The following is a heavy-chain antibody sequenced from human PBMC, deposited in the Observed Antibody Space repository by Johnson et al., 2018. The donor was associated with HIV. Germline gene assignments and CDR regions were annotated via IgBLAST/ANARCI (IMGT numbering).Heavy chain of an antibody. V-gene: IGHV3-33*06. CDR1: GFTFSSYG. CDR2: IWYDGSNK. CDR3: AKTRLLFLEWYDAFDI. J-gene: IGHJ3*02. D-gene: IGHD3-3*01. Sequence: VQLVESGGGVVQPGRSLRLSCAASGFTFSSYGMHWVRQAPGKGLEWVAVIWYDGSNKYYADSVKGRFTISRDSSKNTLYLQMNSLRAEDTAVYYCAKTRLLFLEWYDAFDIWGQGTMVTVSS.